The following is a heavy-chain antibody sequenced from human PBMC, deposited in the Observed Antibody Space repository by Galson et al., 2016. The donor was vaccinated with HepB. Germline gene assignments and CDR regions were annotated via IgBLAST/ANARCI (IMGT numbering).Heavy chain of an antibody. CDR1: GLSVIDAW. V-gene: IGHV3-15*05. CDR3: TTWDWGLDC. D-gene: IGHD3/OR15-3a*01. CDR2: IRNNRDGGTA. Sequence: SLRLSCAVSGLSVIDAWMTWVRQAPGKGLEWVGNIRNNRDGGTADYGAPVKGRFTISRDDSKNTLYLQMSSLKTDDTAVYFCTTWDWGLDCWGQGTLVTVAS. J-gene: IGHJ4*02.